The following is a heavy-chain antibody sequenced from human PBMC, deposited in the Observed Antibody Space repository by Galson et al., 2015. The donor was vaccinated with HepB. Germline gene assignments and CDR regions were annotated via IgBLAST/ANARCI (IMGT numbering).Heavy chain of an antibody. Sequence: SLRLSCAASGFSFSNYGMHWVRQAPGMGLEWVAVISYDGSNKYYADSVKGRFTISRDNSKNTLYLQMNSLRTDDTAVYYCGSYDDALDIWGQGTMVTLS. D-gene: IGHD3-16*01. CDR2: ISYDGSNK. V-gene: IGHV3-30*03. J-gene: IGHJ3*02. CDR1: GFSFSNYG. CDR3: GSYDDALDI.